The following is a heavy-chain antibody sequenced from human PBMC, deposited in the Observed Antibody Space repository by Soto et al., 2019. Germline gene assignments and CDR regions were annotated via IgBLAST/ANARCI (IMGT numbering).Heavy chain of an antibody. J-gene: IGHJ4*02. CDR3: AREGPTYSSEGGAFDY. V-gene: IGHV1-46*04. CDR1: GYTFTSYY. Sequence: QVLLAQSGAEVKKHGASVKVSCKAFGYTFTSYYIHWVRQAPGQGLEWMGIINPSGGYTNYAQKLQGRVTMTRDTSTSTVYMDLSSLTSEDTAVYYCAREGPTYSSEGGAFDYWGRGTLVTVSS. D-gene: IGHD2-21*01. CDR2: INPSGGYT.